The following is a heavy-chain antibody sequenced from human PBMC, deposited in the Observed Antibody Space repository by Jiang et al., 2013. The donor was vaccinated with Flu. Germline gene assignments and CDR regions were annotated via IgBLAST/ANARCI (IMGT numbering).Heavy chain of an antibody. V-gene: IGHV3-73*01. J-gene: IGHJ4*02. CDR2: IRNKVNNYAT. CDR1: GFTFSGAA. D-gene: IGHD6-13*01. Sequence: VQLVESGGGLVQPGGSLKLSCAASGFTFSGAAMHWVRQASGKGLEWVGRIRNKVNNYATAYAASVKGRFAVSRDDSKNTAYLQMNSLKTEDTAVYYCTTDPGGSWYGHFDYWGQGTLVTVSS. CDR3: TTDPGGSWYGHFDY.